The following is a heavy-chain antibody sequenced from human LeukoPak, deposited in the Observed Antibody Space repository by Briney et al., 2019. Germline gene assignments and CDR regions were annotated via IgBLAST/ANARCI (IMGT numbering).Heavy chain of an antibody. CDR1: GGSISRSGYC. Sequence: SETLSLTCTVSGGSISRSGYCWGWIRQPPGKGLAWIGNVYYSGTTFYNPSLKSQVTISVDTSKNQFSLNLSSVTAADTAVYYCARLIIAASGPGRWFDPWGQGTLVTVSS. CDR3: ARLIIAASGPGRWFDP. D-gene: IGHD6-13*01. CDR2: VYYSGTT. J-gene: IGHJ5*02. V-gene: IGHV4-39*01.